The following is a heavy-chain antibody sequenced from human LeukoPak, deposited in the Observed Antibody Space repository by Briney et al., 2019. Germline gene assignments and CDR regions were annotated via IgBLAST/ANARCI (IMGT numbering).Heavy chain of an antibody. J-gene: IGHJ4*02. CDR2: ISYDGSNK. CDR3: ASEGYEENIDY. D-gene: IGHD1-1*01. CDR1: GFTFSSYA. Sequence: PWGSLRLSCAASGFTFSSYAMHWVRQAPGKVLEWVAVISYDGSNKYYADSVKGRFTISRDNSKNTLYLQMNSLRAEDTAVYYCASEGYEENIDYWGQGTLVTVSS. V-gene: IGHV3-30*04.